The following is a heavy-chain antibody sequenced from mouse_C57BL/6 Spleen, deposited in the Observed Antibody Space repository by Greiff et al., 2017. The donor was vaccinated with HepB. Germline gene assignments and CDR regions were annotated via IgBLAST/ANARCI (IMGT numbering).Heavy chain of an antibody. V-gene: IGHV5-9*01. D-gene: IGHD5-5*01. CDR1: GFTFSSYT. Sequence: EVQVVESGGGLVKPGGSLKLSCAASGFTFSSYTMSWVRQTPEKRLEWVATISGGGGNTYYPDSVKGRFTISRDNAKNTLYLQMSSLRSEDTALYYCARHGVLPHYFDYWGQGTTLTVSS. J-gene: IGHJ2*01. CDR2: ISGGGGNT. CDR3: ARHGVLPHYFDY.